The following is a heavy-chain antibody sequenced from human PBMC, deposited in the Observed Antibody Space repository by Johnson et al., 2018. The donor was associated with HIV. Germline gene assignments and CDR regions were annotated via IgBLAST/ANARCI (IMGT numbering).Heavy chain of an antibody. CDR2: ISYDGSNK. CDR1: GFRFSSYA. CDR3: AKDQGITMIVVVAGAFDI. D-gene: IGHD3-22*01. Sequence: LVESGGGVVQPGRSLRLSCVASGFRFSSYAVHWVRQAPGKGLEWVAVISYDGSNKYYADSVKGRFTISRDNSKNTMYLQMNSLRAEDTAVYYCAKDQGITMIVVVAGAFDIWGQGTMVTVSS. J-gene: IGHJ3*02. V-gene: IGHV3-30*04.